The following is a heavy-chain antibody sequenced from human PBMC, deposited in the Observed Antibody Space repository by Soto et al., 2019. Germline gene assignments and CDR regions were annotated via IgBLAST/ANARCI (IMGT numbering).Heavy chain of an antibody. CDR3: ARHNYGSGSTYFDY. Sequence: PSETLSLTCTVSGGSISSYYCSWIRRPPGKGLEWIGYIYYSGSTNYNPSLKSRVTISVDTSKNQFSLKLNSMTAADTAVYYCARHNYGSGSTYFDYWGQGTLVTVSS. CDR2: IYYSGST. V-gene: IGHV4-59*08. J-gene: IGHJ4*02. CDR1: GGSISSYY. D-gene: IGHD3-10*01.